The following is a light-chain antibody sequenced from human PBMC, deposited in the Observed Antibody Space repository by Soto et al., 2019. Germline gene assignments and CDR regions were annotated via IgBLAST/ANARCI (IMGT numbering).Light chain of an antibody. CDR1: QSVSYY. CDR3: QQRSTWPPWT. Sequence: EIVLTQSPATLYFSPGERATLSSRASQSVSYYLAWYQHKPGQAPKLLIYTASSRATGIPARFSGSGSGTDFTLTISSLEPEDFAVYYCQQRSTWPPWTVGQGTKVEVK. J-gene: IGKJ1*01. CDR2: TAS. V-gene: IGKV3-11*01.